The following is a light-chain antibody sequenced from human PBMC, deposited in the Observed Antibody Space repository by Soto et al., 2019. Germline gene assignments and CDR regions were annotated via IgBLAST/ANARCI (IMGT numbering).Light chain of an antibody. CDR1: QRLLHSNGNTF. J-gene: IGKJ2*01. CDR2: LGS. Sequence: VMTQSPPSLTVTPGEPASISCRSSQRLLHSNGNTFLDWYLQKPGQSPQLLIYLGSNRAAGVPDRVSGSEAGTDFTLKISRVEAEDVGVYYCMQALQTPYTFGRGTKLEIK. CDR3: MQALQTPYT. V-gene: IGKV2-28*01.